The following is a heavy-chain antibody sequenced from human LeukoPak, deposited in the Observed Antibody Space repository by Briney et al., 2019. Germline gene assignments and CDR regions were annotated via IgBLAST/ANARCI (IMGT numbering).Heavy chain of an antibody. Sequence: ASVKVSCKASGYSFTSYGISWVRQAPGQGLEWMGWISAYNGNTNYAQKLQGRVTMTTDTSTSTAYMELRSLRSDDTAVYYCARVVDIVPTYWYFDLWGRGTLVTGSS. CDR2: ISAYNGNT. CDR1: GYSFTSYG. J-gene: IGHJ2*01. CDR3: ARVVDIVPTYWYFDL. V-gene: IGHV1-18*01. D-gene: IGHD5-12*01.